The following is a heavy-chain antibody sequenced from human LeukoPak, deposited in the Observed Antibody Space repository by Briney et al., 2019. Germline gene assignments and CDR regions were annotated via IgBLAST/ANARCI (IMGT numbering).Heavy chain of an antibody. CDR1: GFTFSSYW. V-gene: IGHV3-74*01. J-gene: IGHJ4*02. CDR3: AREGEILGPYFVVVPAAYFDY. CDR2: INSDGSST. D-gene: IGHD2-2*01. Sequence: PGGSLRLSCAASGFTFSSYWMHWVRQAPGKGLVWVSRINSDGSSTSYADSVKGRFTISRDNAKNTLYLQMNSLRAEDTAVYYCAREGEILGPYFVVVPAAYFDYWGQGTLVTVSS.